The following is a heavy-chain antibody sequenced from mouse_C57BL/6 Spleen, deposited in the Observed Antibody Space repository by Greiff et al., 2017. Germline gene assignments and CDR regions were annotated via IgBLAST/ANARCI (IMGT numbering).Heavy chain of an antibody. J-gene: IGHJ2*01. CDR1: GYSFTDYN. D-gene: IGHD1-1*01. V-gene: IGHV1-39*01. Sequence: ESGPELVKPGASVKISCKASGYSFTDYNMNWVKQSNGKSLEWIGVINPNYGTTSYNQKFKGKATLTVDQSSSTAYMQLNSLTSEDSAVYYCYYYGSTGSFDYWGQGTTLTVSS. CDR3: YYYGSTGSFDY. CDR2: INPNYGTT.